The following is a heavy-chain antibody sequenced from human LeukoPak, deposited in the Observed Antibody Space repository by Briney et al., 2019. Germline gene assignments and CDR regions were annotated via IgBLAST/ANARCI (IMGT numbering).Heavy chain of an antibody. V-gene: IGHV3-9*01. CDR1: GFTFDDYA. J-gene: IGHJ3*02. CDR2: ISWNSGSI. CDR3: AKGSAGPPI. Sequence: PGGSLRLSCAASGFTFDDYAMHWVRQAPGKGLEWVSGISWNSGSIGYADSVKGRFTISRDNAKNSLYLQMNSLRAEDTALYYCAKGSAGPPIWGQGTMVTVSS. D-gene: IGHD1-26*01.